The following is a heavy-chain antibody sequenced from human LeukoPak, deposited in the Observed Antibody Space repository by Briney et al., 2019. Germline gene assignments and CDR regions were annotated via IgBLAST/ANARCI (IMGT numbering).Heavy chain of an antibody. J-gene: IGHJ5*02. V-gene: IGHV4-34*01. CDR1: GGSFSGYY. CDR2: INHSGST. Sequence: SETLSLTCAVYGGSFSGYYWSWIRQPPGKGLEWIGEINHSGSTNYNPSLKSRVTISVDTSKNQFSLKLSSVTAADTAVYYCARGLPRLYYCVNSWFDPWGQGTLVTVSS. CDR3: ARGLPRLYYCVNSWFDP. D-gene: IGHD3-10*02.